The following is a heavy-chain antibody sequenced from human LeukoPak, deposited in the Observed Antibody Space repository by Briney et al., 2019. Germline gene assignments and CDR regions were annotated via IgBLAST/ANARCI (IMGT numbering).Heavy chain of an antibody. V-gene: IGHV4-34*01. Sequence: SETLSLTCAVYGGSFSGYYWSWIRQPPGKGLEWMGEINHSGSTNYNPSLTSRVTISVDTSKNQFSLKLSSVTAADTAVYYCARIDITMVRGAAKAGMDVWGKGTTVTVSS. J-gene: IGHJ6*04. CDR3: ARIDITMVRGAAKAGMDV. CDR1: GGSFSGYY. CDR2: INHSGST. D-gene: IGHD3-10*01.